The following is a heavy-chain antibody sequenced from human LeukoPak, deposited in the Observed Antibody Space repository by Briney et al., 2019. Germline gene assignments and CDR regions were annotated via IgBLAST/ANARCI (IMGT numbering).Heavy chain of an antibody. CDR1: GFTFSSYA. CDR2: ISGSGGGT. CDR3: AREKAAAGFDY. D-gene: IGHD6-13*01. J-gene: IGHJ4*02. Sequence: GGSLRLSCAASGFTFSSYAMSWVRQAPEKGLEWVSTISGSGGGTYYADSVKGRFTISRDNAKNSLYLQMNSLRAEDTAVYYCAREKAAAGFDYWGQGTLVTVSS. V-gene: IGHV3-23*01.